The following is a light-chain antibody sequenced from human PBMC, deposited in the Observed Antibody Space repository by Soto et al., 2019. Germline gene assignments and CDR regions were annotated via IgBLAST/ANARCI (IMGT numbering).Light chain of an antibody. CDR1: QSISSH. CDR2: AAS. Sequence: QMTQSPSSLFASVGDRVTITCRASQSISSHLNWYQQKVGQTPRLLIYAASTLQSEVPPRFSGSGSRTDFTLTISGLKREDFATYYCQQIHSAPLTFGGGNK. CDR3: QQIHSAPLT. J-gene: IGKJ4*01. V-gene: IGKV1-39*01.